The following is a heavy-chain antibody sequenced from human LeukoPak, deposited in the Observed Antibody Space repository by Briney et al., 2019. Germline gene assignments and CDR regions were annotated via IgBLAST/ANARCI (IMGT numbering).Heavy chain of an antibody. D-gene: IGHD3-9*01. V-gene: IGHV1-58*02. CDR2: IVVGSGNT. CDR3: AADPHYDILTGYIYYGMDV. J-gene: IGHJ6*02. CDR1: GFTFTSSA. Sequence: ASVKVSCKASGFTFTSSAMQWVRQARGQRLEWIGWIVVGSGNTNYAQKFQERVTITRDMSTSTAYMELSSLRSEDTAVYYCAADPHYDILTGYIYYGMDVWGQGTTVTVSS.